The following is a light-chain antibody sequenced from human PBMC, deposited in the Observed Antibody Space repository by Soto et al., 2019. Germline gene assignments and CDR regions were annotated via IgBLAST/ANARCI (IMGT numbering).Light chain of an antibody. CDR2: GAS. Sequence: EIVMTQSPATLSVSPGEGATLSCRASQSVSSNLAWYQQKPGQAPRLLISGASSRATGIPDRLSGSGSATDFTLTISRLEPEDFALYYCQHYGRSPITFGQGTRLEI. V-gene: IGKV3-20*01. CDR1: QSVSSN. CDR3: QHYGRSPIT. J-gene: IGKJ5*01.